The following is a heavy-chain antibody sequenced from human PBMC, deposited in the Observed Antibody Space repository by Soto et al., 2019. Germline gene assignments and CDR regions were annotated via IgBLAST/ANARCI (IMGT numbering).Heavy chain of an antibody. V-gene: IGHV1-69*01. CDR3: ARDLDVTGTTSHYYGMDV. Sequence: QVQLVQSGAEVKKSGSSVKVSCKASGGTFSSYAISWVRQAPGQGLEWMGGIIPIFGTANYAQKFQGRVTITADESTSTAYMELSSLRSEDTAVYYCARDLDVTGTTSHYYGMDVWGQGTTVTVSS. J-gene: IGHJ6*02. CDR2: IIPIFGTA. D-gene: IGHD1-7*01. CDR1: GGTFSSYA.